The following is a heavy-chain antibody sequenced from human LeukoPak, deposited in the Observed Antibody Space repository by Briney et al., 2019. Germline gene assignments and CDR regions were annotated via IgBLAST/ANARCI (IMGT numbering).Heavy chain of an antibody. CDR2: IYYSGST. J-gene: IGHJ4*02. CDR3: ARGFTMIPGAFDY. Sequence: PSETLSLTCTVSGGSISSSSYYWGWIRQPPGKGLEWIGSIYYSGSTYYNPSLKSRVTISVDTSKNQFSLQLSSVTPEDTAMYYCARGFTMIPGAFDYWGQGTLVTVSS. D-gene: IGHD3-22*01. V-gene: IGHV4-39*01. CDR1: GGSISSSSYY.